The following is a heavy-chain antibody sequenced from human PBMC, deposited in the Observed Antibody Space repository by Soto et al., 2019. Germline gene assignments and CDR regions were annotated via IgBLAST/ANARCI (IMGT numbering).Heavy chain of an antibody. CDR2: IYYSGST. Sequence: SETLSLTCTVSGGSISSSSYYWGWIRQPPGKGLEWIGSIYYSGSTYYNPSLKSRVTISVDTSKNQFSLKLSSVTAADTAVYYCARQIYSGYDPFNWFDPWGQGTLVTVSS. J-gene: IGHJ5*02. V-gene: IGHV4-39*01. CDR1: GGSISSSSYY. D-gene: IGHD5-12*01. CDR3: ARQIYSGYDPFNWFDP.